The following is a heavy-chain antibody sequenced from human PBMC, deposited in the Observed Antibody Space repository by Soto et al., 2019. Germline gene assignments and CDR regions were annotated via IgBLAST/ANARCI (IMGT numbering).Heavy chain of an antibody. V-gene: IGHV3-7*01. CDR2: IKQDGSEK. D-gene: IGHD1-1*01. J-gene: IGHJ4*02. CDR3: AGEGTQLRLLFDY. Sequence: GGSLRLSCAASGFTFSSYWMSWVRQAPGKGLEWVANIKQDGSEKYYEDSVKGRFTISRDNAKNSLYLQMNSLRAEDTAVYYWAGEGTQLRLLFDYLGQGTLVTVSS. CDR1: GFTFSSYW.